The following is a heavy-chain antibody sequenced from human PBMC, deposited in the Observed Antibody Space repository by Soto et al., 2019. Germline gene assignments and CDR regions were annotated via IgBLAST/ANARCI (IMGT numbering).Heavy chain of an antibody. V-gene: IGHV1-69*02. Sequence: QVQLVQSGAEVKRSGSSVKVSCKASGDTFNFYSINWVRQAPGVGLEWVGRVNPILSMSNYAQRFQGRVTMTADKSTRTAYMELRSLRSEDTAIYYCVSSYGSGYRAFDYWGQGALVTVSS. CDR3: VSSYGSGYRAFDY. J-gene: IGHJ4*02. CDR1: GDTFNFYS. CDR2: VNPILSMS. D-gene: IGHD3-10*01.